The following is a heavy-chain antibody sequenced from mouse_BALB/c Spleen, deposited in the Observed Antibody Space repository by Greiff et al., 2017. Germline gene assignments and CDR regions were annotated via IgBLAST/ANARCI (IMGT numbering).Heavy chain of an antibody. J-gene: IGHJ1*01. CDR3: ARLYYGNYGGYCDV. Sequence: EVQLVESGPGLVKPSQSLSLTCTVTGYSITSDYAWNWIRQFPGNKLEWMGYISYSGSTSYNPSLKSRISITRDTSKNQFFLQLNSVTTEDTATYYCARLYYGNYGGYCDVWGAGTTVTVSS. D-gene: IGHD2-1*01. CDR1: GYSITSDYA. V-gene: IGHV3-2*02. CDR2: ISYSGST.